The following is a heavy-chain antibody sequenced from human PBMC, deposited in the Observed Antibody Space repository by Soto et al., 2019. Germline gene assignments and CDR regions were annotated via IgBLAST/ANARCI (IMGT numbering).Heavy chain of an antibody. D-gene: IGHD5-12*01. CDR1: GFSLSTSGVG. J-gene: IGHJ4*02. V-gene: IGHV2-5*01. CDR2: IYWNDDK. CDR3: VHGEVANGYNYFDY. Sequence: QITLKESGPTLVKPTQTLTLTCTFSGFSLSTSGVGVGWIRQPPGKALEWLALIYWNDDKRYSPSLKSRLTITKDTSKNQVVLTMTNMDPVDTATYRCVHGEVANGYNYFDYWGQGTLVTVSS.